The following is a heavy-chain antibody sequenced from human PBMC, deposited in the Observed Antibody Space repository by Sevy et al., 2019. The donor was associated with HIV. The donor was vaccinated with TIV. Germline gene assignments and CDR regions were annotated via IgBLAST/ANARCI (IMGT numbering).Heavy chain of an antibody. CDR1: GFRFSDYS. Sequence: GGSLRLSCAASGFRFSDYSMHWVRQAPGKGLEWVAVISYDGRNNKYNVDSVKGRFTISRDNSKNTLFLQMNSLRAEDSAIYYCARDRGEILHSAFDYRGQGTLVTVSS. CDR3: ARDRGEILHSAFDY. V-gene: IGHV3-30*14. D-gene: IGHD3-16*01. J-gene: IGHJ4*02. CDR2: ISYDGRNNK.